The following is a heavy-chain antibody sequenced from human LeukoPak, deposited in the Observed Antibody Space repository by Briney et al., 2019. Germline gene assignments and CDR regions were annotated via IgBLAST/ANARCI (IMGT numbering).Heavy chain of an antibody. CDR1: GYTFTSYG. Sequence: GASVKVSCKASGYTFTSYGISWVRQAPGQGLEWMGWISAYNGNTNYAQKLQGRVTMTTDTSTSTAYMELRSLRSDDTAVYYCARDSCSGGSCYSPNFDYWGQGTLVTVSS. CDR3: ARDSCSGGSCYSPNFDY. CDR2: ISAYNGNT. V-gene: IGHV1-18*01. J-gene: IGHJ4*02. D-gene: IGHD2-15*01.